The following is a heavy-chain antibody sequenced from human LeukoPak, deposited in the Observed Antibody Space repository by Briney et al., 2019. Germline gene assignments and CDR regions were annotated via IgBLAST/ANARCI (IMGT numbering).Heavy chain of an antibody. V-gene: IGHV1-18*01. CDR3: ARELREEMAPEVETDAFDI. CDR2: ISAHNGDT. D-gene: IGHD5-24*01. CDR1: GYTFISNG. Sequence: ASMKVSCKASGYTFISNGISWVRQAPGQGLEWMGWISAHNGDTNYAPKFQGTVTMTTDTSTRTIYMELRGLRSEDPAVYYCARELREEMAPEVETDAFDIWGQGTMVTVSS. J-gene: IGHJ3*02.